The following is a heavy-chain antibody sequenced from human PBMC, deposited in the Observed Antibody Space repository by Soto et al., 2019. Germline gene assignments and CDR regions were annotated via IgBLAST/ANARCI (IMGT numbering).Heavy chain of an antibody. CDR2: IWYDGSNK. D-gene: IGHD6-13*01. Sequence: QVQLVESGGGVVQPGRSLRLSCAASGFTFSSYGMHWVRQAPGKGLEWVAVIWYDGSNKYYADSVKGRFTISRDNSKNTLYLQMNSLRAEDTAVYYCARSPPGAAAGTKGHYYYYGMDVWGQGTTVTVSS. J-gene: IGHJ6*02. CDR1: GFTFSSYG. V-gene: IGHV3-33*01. CDR3: ARSPPGAAAGTKGHYYYYGMDV.